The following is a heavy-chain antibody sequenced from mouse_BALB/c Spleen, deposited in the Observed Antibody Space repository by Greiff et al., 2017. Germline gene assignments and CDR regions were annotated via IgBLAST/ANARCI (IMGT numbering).Heavy chain of an antibody. V-gene: IGHV1S137*01. CDR2: ISTYYGDA. J-gene: IGHJ4*01. D-gene: IGHD1-1*01. CDR3: ARNYGSRNAMDY. CDR1: GYTFTDYA. Sequence: QVQLQQSGAELVRPGVSVKISCKGSGYTFTDYAMHWVKQSHAKSLEWIGVISTYYGDASYNQKFKGKATMTVDKSSSTAYMELARLTSEDSAIYYCARNYGSRNAMDYWGQGTSVTVSS.